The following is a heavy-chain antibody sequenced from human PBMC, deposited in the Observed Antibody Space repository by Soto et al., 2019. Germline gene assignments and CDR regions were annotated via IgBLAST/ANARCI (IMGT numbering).Heavy chain of an antibody. CDR3: ATGRDEYKTCH. CDR1: GGSISNYY. Sequence: PSATLSLTCTVSGGSISNYYWGWFRQPPGKGLEWVGYIYYTGSTTYSPSLKSRVTISLDTSKNQFSLKLRSVTAADTAVYYCATGRDEYKTCHCGQGALVTVSS. J-gene: IGHJ4*02. D-gene: IGHD1-1*01. V-gene: IGHV4-59*08. CDR2: IYYTGST.